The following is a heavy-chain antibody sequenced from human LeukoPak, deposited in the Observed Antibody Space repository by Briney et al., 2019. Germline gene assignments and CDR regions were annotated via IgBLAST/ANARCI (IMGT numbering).Heavy chain of an antibody. Sequence: SDTLSLTCTVSGGFSSTYYWSWIRQPPGKGLEWIGFISYSGSTYHNPSLKSRVTMSVDTSKNQFSLNLRSVTAADTAVYYCARERYSYGFWGQGILVTVSS. J-gene: IGHJ4*02. CDR3: ARERYSYGF. CDR2: ISYSGST. D-gene: IGHD5-18*01. CDR1: GGFSSTYY. V-gene: IGHV4-59*01.